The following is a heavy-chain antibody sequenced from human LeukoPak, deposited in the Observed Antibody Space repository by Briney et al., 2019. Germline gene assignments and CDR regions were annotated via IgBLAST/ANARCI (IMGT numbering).Heavy chain of an antibody. D-gene: IGHD3-10*01. Sequence: GGSLRLSCAASGFTFSSYAMSWVRQAPGKGLEWVSAISGSGGSTYYADSVKGRFTISRDNAKNSLYLQMNSLRAEDTALYYCAKAYYGSGSTHFDYWGQGTLVTVSS. J-gene: IGHJ4*02. V-gene: IGHV3-23*01. CDR2: ISGSGGST. CDR1: GFTFSSYA. CDR3: AKAYYGSGSTHFDY.